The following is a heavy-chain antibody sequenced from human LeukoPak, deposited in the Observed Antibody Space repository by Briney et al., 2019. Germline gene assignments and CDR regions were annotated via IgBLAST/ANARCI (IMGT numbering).Heavy chain of an antibody. CDR2: ITTDGRST. CDR3: AKDMYLVGAHHAFDI. Sequence: GGSLRLSCAASGFTFTNYAMSWVRQAPGKGLEWVSAITTDGRSTYYADSVKGRFTISRDNAKNSLYLQMNSLRAEDMALYYCAKDMYLVGAHHAFDIWGQGTMVTVSS. CDR1: GFTFTNYA. J-gene: IGHJ3*02. D-gene: IGHD1-26*01. V-gene: IGHV3-23*01.